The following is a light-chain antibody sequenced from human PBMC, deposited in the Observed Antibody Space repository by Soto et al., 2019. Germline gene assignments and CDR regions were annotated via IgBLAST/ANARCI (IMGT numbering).Light chain of an antibody. J-gene: IGKJ1*01. V-gene: IGKV3-15*01. CDR3: QQYNNWPRT. CDR2: GAS. CDR1: QSVSTN. Sequence: EIVMTQSPATLSVSPGERATLSCRASQSVSTNLAWYQRKPGQAPRLLIHGASSRATGIPARFRGSGSGTDFTLTISSLQSEDFAVYYCQQYNNWPRTFGQGTKVDIK.